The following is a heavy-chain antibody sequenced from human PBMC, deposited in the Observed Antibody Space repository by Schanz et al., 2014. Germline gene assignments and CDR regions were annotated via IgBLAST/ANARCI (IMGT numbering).Heavy chain of an antibody. J-gene: IGHJ4*02. Sequence: QVQLVQSGAEVMKPGASATVSCKASGYTFNNHGISWVRQAPGQGLEWMGWISVYHGHTNYAPKFQDRVTMTTDTSTGITSLELRNLKSDDTAVYYCARDRVSFVRGPLGVDWGQGTQVIVSS. V-gene: IGHV1-18*01. CDR1: GYTFNNHG. D-gene: IGHD3-10*01. CDR3: ARDRVSFVRGPLGVD. CDR2: ISVYHGHT.